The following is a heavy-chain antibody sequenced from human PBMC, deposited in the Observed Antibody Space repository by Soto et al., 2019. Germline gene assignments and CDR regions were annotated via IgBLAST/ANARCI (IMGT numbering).Heavy chain of an antibody. CDR3: ARGGRITIFGVVITDYYYYGMDV. D-gene: IGHD3-3*01. V-gene: IGHV3-48*02. CDR2: ISSSSSTI. J-gene: IGHJ6*02. Sequence: GGSLRLSCAASGFTFSSYSMNWVRQAPGKGLEWVSYISSSSSTIYYADSVKGRFTISRDNAKNSLYLQMNSLRDEDTAVYYCARGGRITIFGVVITDYYYYGMDVWGQGTTVTVSS. CDR1: GFTFSSYS.